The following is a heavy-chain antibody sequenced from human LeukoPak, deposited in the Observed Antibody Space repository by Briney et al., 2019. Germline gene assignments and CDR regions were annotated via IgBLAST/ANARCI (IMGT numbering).Heavy chain of an antibody. CDR1: GFTFSSYA. CDR2: IKQDGSEK. J-gene: IGHJ4*02. D-gene: IGHD4-23*01. Sequence: GGSLRLSCAASGFTFSSYAMSWVRQAPGKGLEWVANIKQDGSEKYYVDSVKGRFTISRDNAKNSLYLQMNSLRAEDTAVYYCALTVVSTFDYWGQGTLVTVSS. CDR3: ALTVVSTFDY. V-gene: IGHV3-7*01.